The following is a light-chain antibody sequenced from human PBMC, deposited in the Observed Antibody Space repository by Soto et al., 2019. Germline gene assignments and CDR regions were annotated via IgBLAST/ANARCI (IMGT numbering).Light chain of an antibody. CDR2: DAS. J-gene: IGKJ2*01. V-gene: IGKV3-11*01. CDR3: QQRSNWPPYT. Sequence: EIVLTQSPATLSLSPGERATLSCRASQRVSSYLAWYQQKPGQAPRLLIYDASNRATGIPARFSGSGSGTDVTLTISSLEPEDVAVYYCQQRSNWPPYTFGQGTKLEIK. CDR1: QRVSSY.